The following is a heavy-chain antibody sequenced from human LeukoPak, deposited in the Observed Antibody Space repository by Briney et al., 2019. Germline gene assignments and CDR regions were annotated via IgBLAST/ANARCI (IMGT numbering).Heavy chain of an antibody. CDR3: ARDGVSGSPPYYYYYMDV. J-gene: IGHJ6*03. CDR1: GFTFSDYY. Sequence: GGSLRLSCAASGFTFSDYYMSWIRQAPGKGLEWVSYISSSGSTIYYADPVKGRFTISRDNTKNSLYLQMNSLRAEDTAVYYCARDGVSGSPPYYYYYMDVWGKGTTVTVSS. V-gene: IGHV3-11*01. D-gene: IGHD3-10*01. CDR2: ISSSGSTI.